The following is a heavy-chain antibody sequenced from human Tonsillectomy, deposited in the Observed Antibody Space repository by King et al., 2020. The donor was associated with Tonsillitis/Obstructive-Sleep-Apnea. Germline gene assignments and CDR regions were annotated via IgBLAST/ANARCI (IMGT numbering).Heavy chain of an antibody. CDR1: GYTFTSYG. J-gene: IGHJ4*02. D-gene: IGHD4-17*01. Sequence: QPVQSGAEVKKPGASVKVSCKASGYTFTSYGISWVRQAPGQGLEWMGWISAYNGNTNYAQKLQGRVTMTTDTSTSTAYMELRSLRSDDTAVYYCALNDYGDYGVYYFDYWGQGTLVTVSS. CDR2: ISAYNGNT. V-gene: IGHV1-18*01. CDR3: ALNDYGDYGVYYFDY.